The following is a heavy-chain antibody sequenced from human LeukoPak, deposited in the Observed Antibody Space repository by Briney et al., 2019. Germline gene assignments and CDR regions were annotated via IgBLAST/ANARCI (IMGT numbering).Heavy chain of an antibody. V-gene: IGHV3-23*01. D-gene: IGHD5-18*01. Sequence: GSLRLSCAASGFTFSTFAMIWVRQPPGKGLEWVSSIFPSGGEIHYADSVKGRFTISRDNSKSTLSLQMNSLRAEDTAIYYCATYRQVQVPFECWGQGTLVTVSS. CDR1: GFTFSTFA. CDR2: IFPSGGEI. CDR3: ATYRQVQVPFEC. J-gene: IGHJ4*02.